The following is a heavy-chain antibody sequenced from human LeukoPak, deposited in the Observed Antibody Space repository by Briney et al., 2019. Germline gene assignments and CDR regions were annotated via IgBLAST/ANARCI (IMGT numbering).Heavy chain of an antibody. CDR2: IRYDGNDK. V-gene: IGHV3-30*02. J-gene: IGHJ5*02. CDR1: GFIFNIYG. D-gene: IGHD3-10*01. Sequence: GGTLRLSCAASGFIFNIYGMNWVRQAPDKGLEWVAFIRYDGNDKFYAESVKGRFTISRDTSRNTLYLQMNNLRAEDTAVYYCAKDLMRDRWFGESWGQGTLVTVSS. CDR3: AKDLMRDRWFGES.